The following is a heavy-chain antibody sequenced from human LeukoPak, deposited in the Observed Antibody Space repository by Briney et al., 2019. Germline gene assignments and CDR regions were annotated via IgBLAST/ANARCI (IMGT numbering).Heavy chain of an antibody. CDR1: GYTFTSYA. CDR2: ISAYNGNT. Sequence: ASVKVSCKASGYTFTSYAMHWVRQAPGQRLEWMGWISAYNGNTNYAQKLQGRVTMTTDTSTSTAYMELRSLRSDDTAVYYCATSKEVVVMNYWGQGTLVTVSS. V-gene: IGHV1-18*01. D-gene: IGHD3-22*01. CDR3: ATSKEVVVMNY. J-gene: IGHJ4*02.